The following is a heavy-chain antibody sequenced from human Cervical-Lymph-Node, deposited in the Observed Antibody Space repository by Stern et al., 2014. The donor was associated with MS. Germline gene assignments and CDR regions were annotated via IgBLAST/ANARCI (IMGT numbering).Heavy chain of an antibody. Sequence: QVTLQESGPALVKPTQTLTLTCTFSGFSLSTSGMCVSWIRQAPGKALEWLSRIDGDDDKNYSTSLKTRLSISKANSKNQVVLTLTNMDPMDTATYYCARTLRGYSHGYYYHGLDVWGQGTTVTVSS. CDR1: GFSLSTSGMC. CDR3: ARTLRGYSHGYYYHGLDV. CDR2: IDGDDDK. D-gene: IGHD5-18*01. V-gene: IGHV2-70*15. J-gene: IGHJ6*02.